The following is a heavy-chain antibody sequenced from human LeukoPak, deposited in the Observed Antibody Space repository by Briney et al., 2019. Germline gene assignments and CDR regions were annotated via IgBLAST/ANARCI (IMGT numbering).Heavy chain of an antibody. D-gene: IGHD4-23*01. J-gene: IGHJ4*02. CDR1: GFTFSSYW. CDR2: IASDGSST. Sequence: GGSLRLSCAASGFTFSSYWMNWVRHAPGKGLVWVSRIASDGSSTTYADSVKGRFSISRDNARNTLYLQMNSLRVEDTAVYYCARGRPHGNDYWGQGTLVTVSS. CDR3: ARGRPHGNDY. V-gene: IGHV3-74*01.